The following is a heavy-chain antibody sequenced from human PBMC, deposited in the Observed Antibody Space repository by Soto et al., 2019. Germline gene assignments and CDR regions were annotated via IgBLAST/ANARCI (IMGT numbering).Heavy chain of an antibody. CDR2: ISIDNGNT. J-gene: IGHJ5*02. D-gene: IGHD2-15*01. V-gene: IGHV1-18*01. CDR3: ASHQRNCTAGSCRRNWFDP. Sequence: PGQGLEWMGWISIDNGNTRYAQNFQGRITVTTDTSTRRAYMELRSLRSEDTAIYYCASHQRNCTAGSCRRNWFDPWGQRTFVT.